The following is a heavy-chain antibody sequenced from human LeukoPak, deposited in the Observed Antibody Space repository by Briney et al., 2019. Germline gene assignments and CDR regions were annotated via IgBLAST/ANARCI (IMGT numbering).Heavy chain of an antibody. CDR1: GGSISSSSYY. CDR2: IYYSGST. Sequence: PSETLSLTCTVSGGSISSSSYYWGWLRQPPGKGLEWIGSIYYSGSTYYNPSLKSRVTISVDTSKNQFSLKLSSVTAADTAVYYCARGPLERPYYFDYWGQGTLVTVSS. V-gene: IGHV4-39*07. J-gene: IGHJ4*02. D-gene: IGHD1-1*01. CDR3: ARGPLERPYYFDY.